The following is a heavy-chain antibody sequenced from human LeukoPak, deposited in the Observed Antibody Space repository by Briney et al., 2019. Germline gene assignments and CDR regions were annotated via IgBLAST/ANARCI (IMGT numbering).Heavy chain of an antibody. V-gene: IGHV1-24*01. D-gene: IGHD2-2*01. CDR2: FDPEDGET. CDR1: GYTLTELS. CDR3: ATKTGSQQDIVVVPAAGYFDY. J-gene: IGHJ4*02. Sequence: ASVKVSCKVSGYTLTELSMHWVRQAPGKGLEWMGGFDPEDGETIYAQKFQGRVTMTEDTSTDTAYMALSSLRSEDTAVYYCATKTGSQQDIVVVPAAGYFDYWGQGTLVTVSS.